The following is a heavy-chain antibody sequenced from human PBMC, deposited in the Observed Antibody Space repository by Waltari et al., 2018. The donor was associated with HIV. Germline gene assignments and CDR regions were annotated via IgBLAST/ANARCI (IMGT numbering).Heavy chain of an antibody. Sequence: QVQLQESGPGLVKPSGTLSLTCAVSGGSISSRNWWSWVRQPPGKGREWIGEIYHSGSTNYNPSLKSRVTISVDKSKNQFSLKLSSVTAADTAVYYCASFISQIYCSGGSCYSLEYFQHWGQGTLVTVSS. D-gene: IGHD2-15*01. J-gene: IGHJ1*01. CDR2: IYHSGST. V-gene: IGHV4-4*02. CDR1: GGSISSRNW. CDR3: ASFISQIYCSGGSCYSLEYFQH.